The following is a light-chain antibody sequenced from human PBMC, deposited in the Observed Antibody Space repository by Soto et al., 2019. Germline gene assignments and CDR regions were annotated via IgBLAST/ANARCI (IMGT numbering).Light chain of an antibody. CDR1: QTVGGH. Sequence: EVVLTQSPATLSLSPGERATLSCRASQTVGGHFDWYQQKPGQAPRLLISETSHRATGIPGRFSGSGSGTDVTLTISSLEPEDFAVYYCQHHSNWLRTFGGGTKVEIE. CDR3: QHHSNWLRT. J-gene: IGKJ4*01. V-gene: IGKV3-11*01. CDR2: ETS.